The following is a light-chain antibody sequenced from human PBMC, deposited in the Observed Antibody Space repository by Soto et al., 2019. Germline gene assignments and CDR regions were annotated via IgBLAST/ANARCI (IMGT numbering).Light chain of an antibody. CDR3: CSYAGSSTCVV. V-gene: IGLV2-23*02. J-gene: IGLJ2*01. Sequence: QSALTQPASVSGSPGQSITISCTGTSSDVGSYNLVSLYQQHPGKAPKLMIYEVSQRPSGVSNRFSGSKSGNTASLTISGLQAEDEADDYCCSYAGSSTCVVFGGGTKLTVL. CDR1: SSDVGSYNL. CDR2: EVS.